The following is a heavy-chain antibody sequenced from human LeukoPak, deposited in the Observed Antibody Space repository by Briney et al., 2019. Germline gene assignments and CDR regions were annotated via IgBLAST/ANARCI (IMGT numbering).Heavy chain of an antibody. CDR2: IRSKANSYVT. D-gene: IGHD2/OR15-2a*01. V-gene: IGHV3-73*01. CDR3: VGDGHSNTGMNY. J-gene: IGHJ4*02. Sequence: GGSLKLTCATSGFTFSGSTIHWVRQAPGKGLEWIGHIRSKANSYVTIYGASVKGRFTISRDDSKNTVYLHMNSLKTEDTGVYYCVGDGHSNTGMNYWGQGTLVTVSS. CDR1: GFTFSGST.